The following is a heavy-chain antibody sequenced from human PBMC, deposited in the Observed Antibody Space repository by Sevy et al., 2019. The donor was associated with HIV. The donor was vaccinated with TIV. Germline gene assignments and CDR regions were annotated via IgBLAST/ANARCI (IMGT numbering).Heavy chain of an antibody. V-gene: IGHV1-2*02. CDR3: ARAALWGTGTTSPWDYFDY. Sequence: ASVKVSCKASGYTFTGYYMHWVRQAPGQGLEWMGWINPNSGGTNYAQKFQGRVTMTRDTSISTAYMELSRLRSDDTAAYYCARAALWGTGTTSPWDYFDYWGQGTLVTVSS. J-gene: IGHJ4*02. D-gene: IGHD1-7*01. CDR1: GYTFTGYY. CDR2: INPNSGGT.